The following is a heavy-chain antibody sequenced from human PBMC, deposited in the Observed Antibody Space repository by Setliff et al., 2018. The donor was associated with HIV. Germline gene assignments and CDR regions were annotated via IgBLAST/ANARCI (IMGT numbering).Heavy chain of an antibody. Sequence: SETLSLTCTVSGGSISSHYWSWIRQPPGKGLEWIGSIYYSGSTNYNPSLKSRVTISVDTSKNQFSLKLRSVTAADTAVYYCATFFVSTATTQDYWGQGTLVTVSS. V-gene: IGHV4-59*11. J-gene: IGHJ4*02. CDR1: GGSISSHY. D-gene: IGHD4-17*01. CDR2: IYYSGST. CDR3: ATFFVSTATTQDY.